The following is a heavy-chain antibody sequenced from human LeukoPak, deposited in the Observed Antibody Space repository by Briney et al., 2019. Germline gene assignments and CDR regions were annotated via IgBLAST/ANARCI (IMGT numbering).Heavy chain of an antibody. D-gene: IGHD6-13*01. CDR3: AREGSSWLNWFDP. Sequence: PSETLSLTCTVSGGPISSYYWSWIRQPAGKGLEWIGRIYTSGSTNYNPSLKSRVTMSVDTSKHQFSLKLSSVTAADTAVYYCAREGSSWLNWFDPWGQGTLVTVSS. V-gene: IGHV4-4*07. CDR2: IYTSGST. CDR1: GGPISSYY. J-gene: IGHJ5*02.